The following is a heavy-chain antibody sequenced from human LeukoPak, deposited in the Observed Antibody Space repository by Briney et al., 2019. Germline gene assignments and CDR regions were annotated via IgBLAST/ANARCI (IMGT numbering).Heavy chain of an antibody. V-gene: IGHV3-9*01. CDR3: AKRLGCSGGRCFSGLDN. CDR1: GFTFSDYY. J-gene: IGHJ4*02. CDR2: ISWNSVNI. Sequence: PGGSLRLSCAASGFTFSDYYMSWVRQAPGKGLEWVSGISWNSVNIGYADSVKGRFTISRDNAKNSLYLQMNSLRPEDTALYYCAKRLGCSGGRCFSGLDNWGQGTQVTVSS. D-gene: IGHD2-15*01.